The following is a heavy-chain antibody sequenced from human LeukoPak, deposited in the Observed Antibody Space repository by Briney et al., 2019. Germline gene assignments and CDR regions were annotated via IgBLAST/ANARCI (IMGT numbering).Heavy chain of an antibody. CDR2: INHSGST. CDR1: GGSFSGYY. V-gene: IGHV4-34*01. J-gene: IGHJ4*02. Sequence: PSETLSLTCAVYGGSFSGYYWSWIRQPPGKGLEWIGEINHSGSTNYNPSLKSRVTISVDTSKNQFSLKLSSVTAADTAVYYCARYSSGWYSSYFDYWGQGTLVIVSS. D-gene: IGHD6-19*01. CDR3: ARYSSGWYSSYFDY.